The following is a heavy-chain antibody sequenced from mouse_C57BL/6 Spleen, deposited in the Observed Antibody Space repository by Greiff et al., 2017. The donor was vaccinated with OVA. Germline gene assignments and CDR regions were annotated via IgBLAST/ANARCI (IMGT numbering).Heavy chain of an antibody. Sequence: DVQLQESGPELVKPGASVKISCKASGYSFTGYYMNWVKQSPEKSLEWIGEINPSTGGTTYNQKFKAKATLTVDKSSSTAYMQLKSLTSEDSAVYYCARSAQATWAMDYWGQGTSVTVSS. CDR3: ARSAQATWAMDY. D-gene: IGHD3-2*02. CDR2: INPSTGGT. V-gene: IGHV1-42*01. CDR1: GYSFTGYY. J-gene: IGHJ4*01.